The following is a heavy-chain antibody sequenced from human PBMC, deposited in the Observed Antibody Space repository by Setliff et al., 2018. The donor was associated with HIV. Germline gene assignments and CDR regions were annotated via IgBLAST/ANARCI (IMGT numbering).Heavy chain of an antibody. J-gene: IGHJ3*02. D-gene: IGHD3-22*01. CDR3: ARHSITLVVGVPERDDAFDI. V-gene: IGHV4-59*08. CDR2: IDYSGST. CDR1: GGSISEYY. Sequence: SETLSLTCTVSGGSISEYYWSWIRQPPGKGLEWIGYIDYSGSTNYNASLKSRLTMSIDTSKNQFSLKLSSVTAADTAVYYCARHSITLVVGVPERDDAFDIWGQGTMVTVSS.